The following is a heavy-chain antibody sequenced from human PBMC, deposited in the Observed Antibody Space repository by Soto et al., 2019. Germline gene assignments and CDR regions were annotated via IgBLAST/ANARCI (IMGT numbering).Heavy chain of an antibody. J-gene: IGHJ4*02. CDR1: GFTFSNYW. V-gene: IGHV3-7*05. D-gene: IGHD2-21*01. CDR2: IKQDGSEK. CDR3: ARLMWYFDY. Sequence: GGSLRLSCAASGFTFSNYWMSWVRQAPGKGLEWVANIKQDGSEKYYVDSVKGRFTISKDNAKNSLSLQMNSLRAEDTAVYYCARLMWYFDYWGQGTLVTVSS.